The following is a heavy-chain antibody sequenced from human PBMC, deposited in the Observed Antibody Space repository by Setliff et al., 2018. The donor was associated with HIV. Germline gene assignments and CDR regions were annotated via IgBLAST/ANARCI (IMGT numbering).Heavy chain of an antibody. J-gene: IGHJ4*02. CDR1: GYTFTRYA. V-gene: IGHV7-4-1*02. CDR3: ARGLPPFYDFWSGYPLYS. D-gene: IGHD3-3*01. Sequence: ASVKVSCKASGYTFTRYAMNWVRQAPGQGLEWMGWINTNTGNPTYAQGFTGRFVFSLDTSVSTAYLQISSLKAEDTAVYYCARGLPPFYDFWSGYPLYSWGQGTLVTVSS. CDR2: INTNTGNP.